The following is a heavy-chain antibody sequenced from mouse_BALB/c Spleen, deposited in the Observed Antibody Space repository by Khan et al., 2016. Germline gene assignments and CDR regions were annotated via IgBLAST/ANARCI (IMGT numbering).Heavy chain of an antibody. D-gene: IGHD1-1*01. CDR1: GYSITSDYA. V-gene: IGHV3-2*02. Sequence: EVQLQESGPGLVKPSQSLSLTCTVTGYSITSDYAWNWFRQFPGNKLEWMGYISYSGSTSNNPSPKSRISITRDTSKNQFFLQLNSVTTEDTATYYCARYYYGSSYFDYWGQGTTLTVSS. CDR2: ISYSGST. CDR3: ARYYYGSSYFDY. J-gene: IGHJ2*01.